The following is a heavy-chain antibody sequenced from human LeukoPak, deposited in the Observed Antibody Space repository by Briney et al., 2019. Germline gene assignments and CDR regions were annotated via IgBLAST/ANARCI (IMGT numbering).Heavy chain of an antibody. CDR3: ARERSLYDFWSGYLGGPFDY. V-gene: IGHV4-34*01. D-gene: IGHD3-3*01. CDR2: INHSGST. CDR1: GGSFSGYY. J-gene: IGHJ4*02. Sequence: PPETLSLTCAVYGGSFSGYYWSWIRQPPGKGLEWIGEINHSGSTNYNPSLKSRVTISVDTSKNQFSLRLSSVTAADTAVYYCARERSLYDFWSGYLGGPFDYWGQGTLVTVSS.